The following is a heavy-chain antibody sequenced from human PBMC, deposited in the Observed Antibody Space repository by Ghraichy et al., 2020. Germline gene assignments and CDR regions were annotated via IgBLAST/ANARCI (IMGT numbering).Heavy chain of an antibody. V-gene: IGHV3-30*18. CDR2: TSHDGSKN. D-gene: IGHD3-9*01. Sequence: GGSLRLSCAASGFTFKNYGMHWVRQAPGKGLEWVAFTSHDGSKNYYADSVKGRLTISRDNSKNTVYLQMNSLRGEDTAVYHCAKGVTGCYSPRPDYFDYWGQGTLLTVSS. CDR3: AKGVTGCYSPRPDYFDY. CDR1: GFTFKNYG. J-gene: IGHJ4*02.